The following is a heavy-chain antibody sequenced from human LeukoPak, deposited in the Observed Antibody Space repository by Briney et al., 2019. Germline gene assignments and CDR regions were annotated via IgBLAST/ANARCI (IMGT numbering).Heavy chain of an antibody. CDR3: ARDGPSGWISFDY. CDR1: GFTFSSYS. V-gene: IGHV3-21*01. Sequence: AGGSLRLSCAASGFTFSSYSMNWVRQAPGKGLEWVSSISSSSSYIYYADSVKGRFTISRDNAKNSLYLQMNSLRAEDTAVYYCARDGPSGWISFDYWGQGTPVTVSS. D-gene: IGHD6-19*01. CDR2: ISSSSSYI. J-gene: IGHJ4*02.